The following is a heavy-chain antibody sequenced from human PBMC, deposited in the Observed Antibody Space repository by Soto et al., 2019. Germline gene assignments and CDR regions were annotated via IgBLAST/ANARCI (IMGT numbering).Heavy chain of an antibody. D-gene: IGHD6-13*01. Sequence: EVQLVESGGGLAHPGGSLRLSCAASGFSFNTYWMHWVRQTPGKGLVWVSRINSDGSGTTYADSVKGRFTISRDNAKNTLYVQMNSLRAEDTAVYYCASGASSKIDYWGQGTLVTVSS. CDR1: GFSFNTYW. J-gene: IGHJ4*02. CDR2: INSDGSGT. CDR3: ASGASSKIDY. V-gene: IGHV3-74*01.